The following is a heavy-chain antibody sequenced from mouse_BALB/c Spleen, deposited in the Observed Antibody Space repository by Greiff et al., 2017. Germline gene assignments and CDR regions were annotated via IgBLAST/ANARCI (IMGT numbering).Heavy chain of an antibody. CDR3: ASFPYYGSPYYFDY. D-gene: IGHD1-1*01. Sequence: EVKLVESGAELVKPGASVKLSCTASGFNIKDTYMHWVKQRPEQGLEWIGRIDPANGNTKYDPKFQGKATITADTSSNTAYLQLSSLTSEDTAVYYCASFPYYGSPYYFDYWGQGTTLTVSS. CDR2: IDPANGNT. J-gene: IGHJ2*01. CDR1: GFNIKDTY. V-gene: IGHV14-3*02.